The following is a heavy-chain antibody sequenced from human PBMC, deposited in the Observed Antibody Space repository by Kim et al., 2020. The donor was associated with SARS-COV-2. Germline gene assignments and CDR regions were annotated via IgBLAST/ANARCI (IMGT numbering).Heavy chain of an antibody. CDR3: ARDGGGLRYFDWLLSTPDY. Sequence: ASVKVSCKASGYTFTSYGISWVRQAPGQGLEWMGWISSYNGNTNYSQKFQGRVTMTTDTSTSTAYMELRSLRSDDTAVYYCARDGGGLRYFDWLLSTPDYWGQGTLVTVSS. CDR2: ISSYNGNT. D-gene: IGHD3-9*01. CDR1: GYTFTSYG. J-gene: IGHJ4*02. V-gene: IGHV1-18*01.